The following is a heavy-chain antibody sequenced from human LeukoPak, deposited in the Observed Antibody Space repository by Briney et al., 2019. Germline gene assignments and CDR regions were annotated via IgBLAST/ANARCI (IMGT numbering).Heavy chain of an antibody. J-gene: IGHJ6*04. CDR1: GGTFINYA. V-gene: IGHV1-69*13. CDR3: AELGITMIGGV. Sequence: SVTVSFTASGGTFINYAISWVRQAPGQGLEWMGGIIPIFGTANYAQKFQGRVTITADESTSTAYMELSSLRSEDTAVYYCAELGITMIGGVWGKGTTVTISS. CDR2: IIPIFGTA. D-gene: IGHD3-10*02.